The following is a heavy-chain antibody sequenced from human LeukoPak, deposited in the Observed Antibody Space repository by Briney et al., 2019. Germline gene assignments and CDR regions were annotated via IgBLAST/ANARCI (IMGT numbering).Heavy chain of an antibody. CDR3: ARESRSSGWDYFGY. D-gene: IGHD6-19*01. J-gene: IGHJ4*02. V-gene: IGHV3-48*03. CDR2: ISSSGSTI. CDR1: GFTFSSYE. Sequence: GGSLRLSCAASGFTFSSYEMNWVRHAPGKGLEWVSCISSSGSTIYYADSVKGRFTISRDNAKNSLYLQMNSLRAEDTAVYYCARESRSSGWDYFGYWGQGTPVTVSS.